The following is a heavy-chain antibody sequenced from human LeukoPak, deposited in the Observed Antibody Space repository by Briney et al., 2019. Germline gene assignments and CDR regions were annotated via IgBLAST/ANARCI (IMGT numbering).Heavy chain of an antibody. Sequence: SETLSLTCTGSGGSITSGDHYWSWIRQPPGKGLELIGYTSYSGSTYYNASLRSRVIISLDTSQNQFSLKLSSVTAADTAVYYCARAGGAYGGIVDCWGRGTLATVSS. CDR3: ARAGGAYGGIVDC. CDR2: TSYSGST. V-gene: IGHV4-30-4*01. D-gene: IGHD2-21*01. CDR1: GGSITSGDHY. J-gene: IGHJ4*02.